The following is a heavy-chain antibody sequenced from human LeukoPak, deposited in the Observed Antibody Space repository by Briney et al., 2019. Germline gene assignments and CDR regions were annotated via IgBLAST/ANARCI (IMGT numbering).Heavy chain of an antibody. CDR1: GITFSAAG. J-gene: IGHJ4*02. D-gene: IGHD3-10*01. CDR3: ARDGAFRGAVD. CDR2: IWSDGSKR. V-gene: IGHV3-33*01. Sequence: GGSLRLSCVASGITFSAAGMHWVRQAPGKGLEWVAFIWSDGSKRYYADSVEGRFTISRDDSKNTVYLQMNSLRAEDTAVYYCARDGAFRGAVDWGQGTLVTVSS.